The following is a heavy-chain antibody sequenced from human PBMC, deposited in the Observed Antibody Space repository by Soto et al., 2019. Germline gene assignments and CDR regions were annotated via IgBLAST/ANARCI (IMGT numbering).Heavy chain of an antibody. J-gene: IGHJ2*01. V-gene: IGHV4-34*01. CDR1: GGSFSGFY. Sequence: PSETLSLTCAVHGGSFSGFYWTWIRQPPGKGLEWIGEINHSGSSNYNPPLKSRVTMSLDPSSNQFSLSLNSVTAADTAVYYCERMAGPWYSDLWGRGNLVTLSS. CDR2: INHSGSS. CDR3: ERMAGPWYSDL.